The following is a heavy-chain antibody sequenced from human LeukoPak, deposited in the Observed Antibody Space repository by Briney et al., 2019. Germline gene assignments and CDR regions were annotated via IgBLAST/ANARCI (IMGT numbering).Heavy chain of an antibody. CDR1: GYTFTSYD. CDR3: ARIGDPPILTGESGGDDY. CDR2: MNPNSGNT. J-gene: IGHJ4*02. V-gene: IGHV1-8*01. D-gene: IGHD3-9*01. Sequence: GASVKVSCKASGYTFTSYDINWVRQATGQGLEWMGWMNPNSGNTGYAQKFQGRVTMTRDTSISTAYMELSRLRSDDTAVYYCARIGDPPILTGESGGDDYWGQGTLVTVSS.